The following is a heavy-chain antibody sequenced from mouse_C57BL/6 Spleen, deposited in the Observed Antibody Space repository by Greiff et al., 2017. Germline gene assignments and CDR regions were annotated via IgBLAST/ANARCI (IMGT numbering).Heavy chain of an antibody. CDR3: TRLGYGYDY. CDR2: IDPETGGT. CDR1: GYTFTDYE. J-gene: IGHJ2*01. Sequence: VQLQESGAELVRPGASVTLSCKASGYTFTDYEMHWVKQTPVHGLEWIGAIDPETGGTAYNQKFKGKAILTADKSSSTAYMQLRSLTSEDSAVYYCTRLGYGYDYWGQGTTLTVSS. D-gene: IGHD2-2*01. V-gene: IGHV1-15*01.